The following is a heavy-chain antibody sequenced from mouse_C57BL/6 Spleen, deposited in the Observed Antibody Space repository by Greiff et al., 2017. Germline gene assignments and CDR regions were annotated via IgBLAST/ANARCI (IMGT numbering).Heavy chain of an antibody. Sequence: EVMLVESGGGLVKPGGSLKLSCAASGFTFSSYAMSWVRQTPEKRLEWVAYISSGGDYIYYADTVKGRFTISRDNARNTLYLQMSSLKSEDTAMYYCTREGNLYYFDYWGQGTTLTVSS. J-gene: IGHJ2*01. CDR1: GFTFSSYA. CDR2: ISSGGDYI. D-gene: IGHD2-1*01. CDR3: TREGNLYYFDY. V-gene: IGHV5-9-1*02.